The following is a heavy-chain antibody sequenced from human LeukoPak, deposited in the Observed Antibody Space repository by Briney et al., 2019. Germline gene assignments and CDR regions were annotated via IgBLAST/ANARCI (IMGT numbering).Heavy chain of an antibody. V-gene: IGHV4-34*01. CDR1: GGSVSGYY. CDR2: INHSGST. J-gene: IGHJ4*02. CDR3: ARGPPADYYDRSGFYPCFDY. D-gene: IGHD3-22*01. Sequence: SETLSLTCAVYGGSVSGYYWSWIRQPPGKGLEWIGEINHSGSTNYNPSLKSRDTISVDMSKDQFSLKLGSVTAADTAVYYCARGPPADYYDRSGFYPCFDYWGQGALVTVSS.